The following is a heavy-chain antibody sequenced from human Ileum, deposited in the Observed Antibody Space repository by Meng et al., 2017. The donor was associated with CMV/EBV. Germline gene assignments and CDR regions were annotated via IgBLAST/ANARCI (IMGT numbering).Heavy chain of an antibody. V-gene: IGHV1-69*05. J-gene: IGHJ6*02. Sequence: SVKVSCKASGGTFSSYAISWVRQAPGQGREWMGGIIPIFGTANYAQKFQGRVTITTDESTSTAYMELSSLRSEDTAVYYCAREVPAAKDPDSYYYYGMDVWGQGNTVTGAS. CDR2: IIPIFGTA. D-gene: IGHD2-2*01. CDR3: AREVPAAKDPDSYYYYGMDV. CDR1: GGTFSSYA.